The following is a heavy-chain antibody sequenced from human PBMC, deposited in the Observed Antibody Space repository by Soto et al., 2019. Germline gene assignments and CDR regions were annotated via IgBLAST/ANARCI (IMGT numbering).Heavy chain of an antibody. CDR1: GGSISSGDYY. D-gene: IGHD6-19*01. CDR3: ARKAVLEDGRPFDY. Sequence: PSETLSLTCTVSGGSISSGDYYWSWIRQPPEKGLEWIGYIYYSGSTYYNPSLKSRVTMSVDTSKNQFSLKLSSVTAADTAVYYCARKAVLEDGRPFDYWGQGTLVTVSS. CDR2: IYYSGST. V-gene: IGHV4-30-4*01. J-gene: IGHJ4*02.